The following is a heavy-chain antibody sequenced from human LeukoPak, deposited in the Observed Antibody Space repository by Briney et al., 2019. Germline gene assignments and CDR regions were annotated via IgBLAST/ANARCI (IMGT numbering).Heavy chain of an antibody. CDR2: IYYSGST. D-gene: IGHD3-3*01. J-gene: IGHJ6*02. V-gene: IGHV4-61*01. CDR1: GDSVSSAYYY. CDR3: AREASYDFWSGYGYYYGMDV. Sequence: SETLSLTCTVSGDSVSSAYYYWSWIRQPPGKGLEWIGYIYYSGSTNYNPSLKSRVTMSIDTSKNQFSLKLSSVTAADTAVYYCAREASYDFWSGYGYYYGMDVWGQGTTVTVSS.